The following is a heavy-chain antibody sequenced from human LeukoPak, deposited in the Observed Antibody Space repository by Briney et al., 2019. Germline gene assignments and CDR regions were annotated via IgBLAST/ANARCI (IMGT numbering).Heavy chain of an antibody. CDR2: ISYDGSNK. J-gene: IGHJ4*02. CDR1: GFTFSSYG. V-gene: IGHV3-30*18. D-gene: IGHD6-19*01. CDR3: AKDRVAGIAVAGAFDY. Sequence: GGSLRLSCAASGFTFSSYGMHWVRQAPGKGLEWVAVISYDGSNKYYADSVKGRFTISRDNSKNTLYLQMNSLRAEDTAVYYCAKDRVAGIAVAGAFDYWGQGTLVTVSS.